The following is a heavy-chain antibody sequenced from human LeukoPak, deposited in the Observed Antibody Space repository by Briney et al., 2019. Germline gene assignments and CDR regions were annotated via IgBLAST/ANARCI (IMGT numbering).Heavy chain of an antibody. D-gene: IGHD3-10*01. Sequence: GESLKISCKCSGYSFTSYWIGWVRQMPGKHLESMGIIYPGDSDTRYSPSFQGQVTISADKSISTAYLQWSSLKASDTAMYYCARRVTMVRGVPFYGMDVWGQGTTVTVSS. V-gene: IGHV5-51*01. CDR3: ARRVTMVRGVPFYGMDV. J-gene: IGHJ6*02. CDR2: IYPGDSDT. CDR1: GYSFTSYW.